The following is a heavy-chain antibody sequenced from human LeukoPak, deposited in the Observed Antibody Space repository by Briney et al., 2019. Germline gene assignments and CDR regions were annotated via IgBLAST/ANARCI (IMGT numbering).Heavy chain of an antibody. CDR1: GGSFSGYY. J-gene: IGHJ4*02. D-gene: IGHD3-3*01. CDR3: ASQARTYYDFWSGYGHFDY. CDR2: INHSGST. Sequence: SETLSLTCAVYGGSFSGYYWSWIRQPPGKGLEWIGEINHSGSTNYNPSLKSRVTISVDTSKNQFSLKLGSVTAADTAVYYCASQARTYYDFWSGYGHFDYWGQGTLVTVSS. V-gene: IGHV4-34*01.